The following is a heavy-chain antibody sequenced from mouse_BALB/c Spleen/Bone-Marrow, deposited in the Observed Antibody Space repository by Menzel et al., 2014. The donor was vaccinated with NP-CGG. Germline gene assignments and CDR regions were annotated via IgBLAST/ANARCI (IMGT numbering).Heavy chain of an antibody. CDR1: GYTFTSYW. V-gene: IGHV1S81*02. Sequence: QVQLQQYGAELVKPGASVKLSCKASGYTFTSYWMYWVKQRPGQGLEWIGEINPSNGRTDYNEKFKTKATLTVDSSSSTAYMQLSSLTSEDSAVYYCTSPQLGRDYCGQCTTLPVSS. D-gene: IGHD4-1*02. J-gene: IGHJ2*01. CDR3: TSPQLGRDY. CDR2: INPSNGRT.